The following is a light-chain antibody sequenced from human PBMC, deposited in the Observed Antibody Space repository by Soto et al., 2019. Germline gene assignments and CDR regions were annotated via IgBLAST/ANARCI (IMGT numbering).Light chain of an antibody. J-gene: IGLJ2*01. V-gene: IGLV2-14*01. CDR3: TSYTTSSTVV. Sequence: QSALTQPASVSGSPGQSITISCTGTSSDIGGYDYVSWYQQHPGKAPKLMICEVSNRPSGVSNRFSGSKSGNTASLTISGLQADDEADYYCTSYTTSSTVVFGGGTQLTVL. CDR1: SSDIGGYDY. CDR2: EVS.